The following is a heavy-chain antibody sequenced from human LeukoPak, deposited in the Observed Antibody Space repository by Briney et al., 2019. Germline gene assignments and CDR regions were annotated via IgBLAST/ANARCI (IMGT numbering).Heavy chain of an antibody. Sequence: EASVTVSFTASGYTFIIYGITWVRRAPGQGPEWMAWISPYNGNTKYAQKFQGRVTMTTDTSTSTAYMELRSLTSDDTAVYYCAREESIGSYQFLHDYWGQGTLVTVSS. J-gene: IGHJ4*02. CDR2: ISPYNGNT. CDR3: AREESIGSYQFLHDY. CDR1: GYTFIIYG. V-gene: IGHV1-18*01. D-gene: IGHD1-26*01.